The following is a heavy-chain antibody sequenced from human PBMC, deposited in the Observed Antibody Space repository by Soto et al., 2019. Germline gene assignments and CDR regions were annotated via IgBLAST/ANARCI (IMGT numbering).Heavy chain of an antibody. V-gene: IGHV3-23*01. CDR1: GFTFSTFA. D-gene: IGHD1-26*01. CDR2: ITGGSGFT. Sequence: EVQLLESGGGFVQHGGSLRLSCAASGFTFSTFAMNWVRQAPGKGLEWVSGITGGSGFTFYADSVKGRFTISRDDSENTLFLQMSSLRAEDTAKYYFAKSVPTNYFDFWGPGTLVTVSS. J-gene: IGHJ4*02. CDR3: AKSVPTNYFDF.